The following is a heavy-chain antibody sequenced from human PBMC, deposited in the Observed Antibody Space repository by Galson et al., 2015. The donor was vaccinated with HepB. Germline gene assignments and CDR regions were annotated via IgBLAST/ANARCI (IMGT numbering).Heavy chain of an antibody. D-gene: IGHD4-17*01. Sequence: SLRLSCAASGFTFSDYYMSWIRQAPGKGLEWLSYISASTIYTNYADSVKGRFTVSRDNAKNYRNLQMNSLRAEDTAAYYCARVADADYGDHTHFDSWGLGVLVTVSS. J-gene: IGHJ4*02. CDR3: ARVADADYGDHTHFDS. V-gene: IGHV3-11*06. CDR1: GFTFSDYY. CDR2: ISASTIYT.